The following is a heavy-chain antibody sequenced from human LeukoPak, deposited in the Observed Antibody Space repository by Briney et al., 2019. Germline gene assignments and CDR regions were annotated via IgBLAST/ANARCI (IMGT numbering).Heavy chain of an antibody. Sequence: SQTLSLTCTVSGGSISSGSHCCHWIRQPAGKGREWIGRIYTSGRSNYNPSLKTRVTTSVDTSKNPFSLQLSSVTAADTAVYYCARDQVGSSWDHSDYWGQKTPLTVSS. J-gene: IGHJ4*02. D-gene: IGHD6-13*01. CDR3: ARDQVGSSWDHSDY. CDR2: IYTSGRS. V-gene: IGHV4-61*02. CDR1: GGSISSGSHC.